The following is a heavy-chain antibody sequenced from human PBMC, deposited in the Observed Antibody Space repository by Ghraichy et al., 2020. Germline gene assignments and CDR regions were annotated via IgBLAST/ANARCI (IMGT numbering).Heavy chain of an antibody. J-gene: IGHJ6*02. CDR2: IKQDGSEN. CDR1: GFTFSSYW. CDR3: AREQTVTTIVVVVYGMDV. V-gene: IGHV3-7*01. D-gene: IGHD3-22*01. Sequence: GGSLRLSCAASGFTFSSYWMSWVRQAPGKGLEWVANIKQDGSENYYVESVKGRFTISRDNAKNSLYLKMNSLRADDTAVYYCAREQTVTTIVVVVYGMDVWGQGTTVTVSS.